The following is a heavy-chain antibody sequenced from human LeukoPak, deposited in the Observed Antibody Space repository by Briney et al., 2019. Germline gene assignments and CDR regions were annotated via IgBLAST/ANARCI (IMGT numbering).Heavy chain of an antibody. D-gene: IGHD6-19*01. CDR1: GFTFSSYA. CDR2: ISSAGGGT. CDR3: AKRDSSGWYSLNY. V-gene: IGHV3-23*01. Sequence: GGSLRLSCAASGFTFSSYAMSWVRQAPGKGLEWVSSISSAGGGTYYADSVKGRFTISRDNSQNTLYLQMNSLRAEDTARYYCAKRDSSGWYSLNYWGQGTLVTVS. J-gene: IGHJ4*02.